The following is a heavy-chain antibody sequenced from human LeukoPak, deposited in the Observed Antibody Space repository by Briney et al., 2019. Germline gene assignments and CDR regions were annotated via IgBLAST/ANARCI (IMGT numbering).Heavy chain of an antibody. D-gene: IGHD1-26*01. V-gene: IGHV3-53*01. Sequence: GRSLRLSCAASGFIVSGDFMSWVRQAPGKGLEWVSVIYSDGSTYYADSVKGRFTISGDNSKNTLDLQMTGLRAEDTAVYYCARERGRGRDSPWFDYRGQGTLVTVSS. CDR1: GFIVSGDF. CDR3: ARERGRGRDSPWFDY. CDR2: IYSDGST. J-gene: IGHJ4*02.